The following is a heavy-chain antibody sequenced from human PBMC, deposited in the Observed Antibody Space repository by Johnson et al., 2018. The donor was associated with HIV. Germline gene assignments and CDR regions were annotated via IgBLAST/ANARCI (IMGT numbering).Heavy chain of an antibody. CDR3: ARVRIGRENAFDI. Sequence: QVQLVESGGDVVQPGRSLRLSCAASGFTFRSYAMHWVRQAPGKGLEWVAAIGYDGNDKDYADSVKGRFTISRDNSRNTLYLHLISLRAVDTAVYYCARVRIGRENAFDIWGQGTMVIVSS. V-gene: IGHV3-30*04. CDR1: GFTFRSYA. D-gene: IGHD1-26*01. CDR2: IGYDGNDK. J-gene: IGHJ3*02.